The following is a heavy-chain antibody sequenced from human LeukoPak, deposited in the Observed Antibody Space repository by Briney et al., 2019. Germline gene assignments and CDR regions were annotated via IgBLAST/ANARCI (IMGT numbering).Heavy chain of an antibody. V-gene: IGHV3-33*01. Sequence: GGSLRVSCAASGFTFSSYGMHWVRQAPGKGLEWVAVIWYDGSNKYYADSVKGRFTISRDNSKNTLYLQMNSLRAEDTAVYYCARGNYDILTGYGLSFFDYWGQGTLVTVSS. D-gene: IGHD3-9*01. J-gene: IGHJ4*02. CDR1: GFTFSSYG. CDR2: IWYDGSNK. CDR3: ARGNYDILTGYGLSFFDY.